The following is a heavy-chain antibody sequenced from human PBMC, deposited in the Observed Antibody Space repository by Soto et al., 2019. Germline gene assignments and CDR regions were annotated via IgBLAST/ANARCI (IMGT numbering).Heavy chain of an antibody. V-gene: IGHV1-3*01. CDR2: INAGNGNT. J-gene: IGHJ3*02. CDR1: GYTFTSYV. D-gene: IGHD2-8*01. Sequence: ASVKVSCKASGYTFTSYVMHWVRQAPGQSLEWMGWINAGNGNTKYSEKFQGRVTITRDTSASTAYMELSSLRSEDAAVYYCARDGCSNGVCYNDAFDIWAQGTMVTVSS. CDR3: ARDGCSNGVCYNDAFDI.